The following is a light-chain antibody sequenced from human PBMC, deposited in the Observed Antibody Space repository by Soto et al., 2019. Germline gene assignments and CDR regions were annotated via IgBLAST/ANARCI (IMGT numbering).Light chain of an antibody. Sequence: QAVVTQPPSVSGAPGQRVTISCTGSSSNIGAGYDVHWYQQLPGTAPKLLIYGNSNRPSGVPDRFSGSKSGSSASLAITGLQAEDEADYYCQSYDDSLSGLYVFGPGTKVTVL. J-gene: IGLJ1*01. CDR1: SSNIGAGYD. CDR2: GNS. CDR3: QSYDDSLSGLYV. V-gene: IGLV1-40*01.